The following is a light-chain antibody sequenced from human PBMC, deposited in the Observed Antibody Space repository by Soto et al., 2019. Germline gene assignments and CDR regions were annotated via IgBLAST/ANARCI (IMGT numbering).Light chain of an antibody. CDR2: GAF. Sequence: DIKLTQSPSSLSTSVGDRVTITCRTTHDITTYLSWYQQTSGKAPKLLIYGAFSLQSGVPSRFSGSGSGTDFTLTISGLQPDDFATYYCQETYSESLTFGPGTTVDIK. CDR1: HDITTY. V-gene: IGKV1-39*01. CDR3: QETYSESLT. J-gene: IGKJ3*01.